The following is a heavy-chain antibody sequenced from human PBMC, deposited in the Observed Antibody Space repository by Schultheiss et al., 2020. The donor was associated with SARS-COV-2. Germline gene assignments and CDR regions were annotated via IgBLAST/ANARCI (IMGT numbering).Heavy chain of an antibody. CDR2: INHSGST. V-gene: IGHV4-34*01. D-gene: IGHD6-13*01. J-gene: IGHJ1*01. CDR3: AKDRRAAVY. CDR1: GGSFSGYY. Sequence: SETLSLTCAVYGGSFSGYYWSWIRQPPGKGLEWIGEINHSGSTNYNPSLKSRVTISVDTSKNQFSLKLSSVTAADTAVYYCAKDRRAAVYWGQGTLVTVSS.